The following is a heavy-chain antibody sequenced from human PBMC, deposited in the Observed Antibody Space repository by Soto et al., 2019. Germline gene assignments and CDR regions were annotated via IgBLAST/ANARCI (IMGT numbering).Heavy chain of an antibody. V-gene: IGHV4-31*03. D-gene: IGHD3-9*01. Sequence: PSETLSLTCTVSGGSISSGGYYWIWIRQHPGKGLEWTGYIYYSGSTYYNPSLKSRVTISVDTSKNQFSLKLSSVTAADTAVYYCARDRLRIFRIDPDAFDIWGQGAMVTVS. J-gene: IGHJ3*02. CDR2: IYYSGST. CDR3: ARDRLRIFRIDPDAFDI. CDR1: GGSISSGGYY.